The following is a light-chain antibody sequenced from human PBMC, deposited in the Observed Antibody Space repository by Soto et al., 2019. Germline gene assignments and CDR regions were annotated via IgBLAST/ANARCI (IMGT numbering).Light chain of an antibody. CDR3: QVWDRSSDHPHVV. J-gene: IGLJ2*01. CDR1: NIGSKS. Sequence: SYELTQPPSVSVAPGKTARITCGGNNIGSKSVHWYQQKPGQAPVLAIYYDSDRPSGIPERFSGSNSGNTATLTISRVEAGDEADYYCQVWDRSSDHPHVVFGGGTQLTVL. CDR2: YDS. V-gene: IGLV3-21*04.